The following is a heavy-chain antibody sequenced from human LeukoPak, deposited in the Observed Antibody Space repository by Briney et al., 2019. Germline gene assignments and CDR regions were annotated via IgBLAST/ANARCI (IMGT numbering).Heavy chain of an antibody. V-gene: IGHV4-38-2*02. J-gene: IGHJ4*02. D-gene: IGHD5-18*01. Sequence: PSETLSLTCIVSGYSISSGYYWGWIRPPPGKGLEWIGSIYHSGSTHYNPSLKSRVTISVDTSKNQFSLKLSSVTAADTAVYYCARRTWIQLWLPPFDYWGPGTLVTVSS. CDR1: GYSISSGYY. CDR2: IYHSGST. CDR3: ARRTWIQLWLPPFDY.